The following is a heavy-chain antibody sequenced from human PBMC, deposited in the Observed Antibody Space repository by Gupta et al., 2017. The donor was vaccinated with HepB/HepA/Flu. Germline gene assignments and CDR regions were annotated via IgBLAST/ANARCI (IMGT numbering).Heavy chain of an antibody. D-gene: IGHD6-19*01. CDR2: ISWNSGSI. CDR1: GFTFDDYA. Sequence: EVQLVESGGGLVQPGRSLRLSCAASGFTFDDYAMHWVRQAPGKGLEWVSGISWNSGSIGYADSVKGRFTISRDNAKNSLYLQMNSLRAEDTALYYCAKVQNLRGRFRGSHNGYSSGWYVHYFDYWGQGTLVTVSS. CDR3: AKVQNLRGRFRGSHNGYSSGWYVHYFDY. V-gene: IGHV3-9*01. J-gene: IGHJ4*02.